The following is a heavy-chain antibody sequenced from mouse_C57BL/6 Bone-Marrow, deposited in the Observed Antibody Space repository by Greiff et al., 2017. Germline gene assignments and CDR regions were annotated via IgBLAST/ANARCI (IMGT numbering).Heavy chain of an antibody. Sequence: QVQLQQSGAELARPGASVKLSCKASGYTFTSYGISWVKQRTGQGLEWIGEIYPRSGNTYYNEKFKGKATLTVDKSSSTASMELRSLTSEDSAVYFCARLFAYWGQGSLVTVSA. J-gene: IGHJ3*01. CDR1: GYTFTSYG. CDR3: ARLFAY. CDR2: IYPRSGNT. V-gene: IGHV1-81*01.